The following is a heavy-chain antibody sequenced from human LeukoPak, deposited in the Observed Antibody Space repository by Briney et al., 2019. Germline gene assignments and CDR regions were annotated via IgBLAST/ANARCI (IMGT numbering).Heavy chain of an antibody. V-gene: IGHV4-34*01. CDR1: GGSFSGYY. J-gene: IGHJ5*02. CDR3: ARGRSKIRGHNWFDP. CDR2: INHSGST. Sequence: SETLSLTCAAYGGSFSGYYWSWIRQPPGKGLEWIGEINHSGSTNYNPSLKSRVTISVDTSKNQFSLKLSSVTAADTAVYYCARGRSKIRGHNWFDPWGQGTLVTVSS. D-gene: IGHD2-2*01.